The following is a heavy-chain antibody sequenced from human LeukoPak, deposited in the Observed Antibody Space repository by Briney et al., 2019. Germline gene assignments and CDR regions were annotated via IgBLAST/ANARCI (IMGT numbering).Heavy chain of an antibody. Sequence: GGSLRLSCAASGFTFDDYAMHWVRQAPGKGLEWVSLISGDSHSTFYADSVKGRFTISRDNSKNSLYLQMNSLRTEDTALYYCAKSMVSGSSHWYFDLWGRGTLVTVSS. CDR1: GFTFDDYA. CDR2: ISGDSHST. D-gene: IGHD3-10*01. CDR3: AKSMVSGSSHWYFDL. V-gene: IGHV3-43*02. J-gene: IGHJ2*01.